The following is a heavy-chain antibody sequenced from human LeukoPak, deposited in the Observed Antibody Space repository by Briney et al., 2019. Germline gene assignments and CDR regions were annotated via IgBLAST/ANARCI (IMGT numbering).Heavy chain of an antibody. CDR3: ARDSSSDYVLFDI. V-gene: IGHV3-74*01. Sequence: GGSLRLSCAASGFTFSSYWMHWVRQAPGKGLVWVSRINSDGSSTIYADSVKGRFTISRDNAKNTLYLQMNSLRAEDTAVYYCARDSSSDYVLFDIWGQGTMVTVSS. CDR2: INSDGSST. J-gene: IGHJ3*02. CDR1: GFTFSSYW. D-gene: IGHD3-16*01.